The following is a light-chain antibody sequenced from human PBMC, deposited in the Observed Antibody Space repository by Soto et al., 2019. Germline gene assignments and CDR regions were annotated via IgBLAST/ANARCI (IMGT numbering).Light chain of an antibody. V-gene: IGKV3-20*01. CDR3: QQYGSSLT. Sequence: EIVMTQSPATLCVSPGERATLSCRASQSVSNKLAWYQQKPGQPPRLLIYGASSRATGIPDRFSGSGSGTDFTLTISRLEPEDFAVYYCQQYGSSLTFGPGTKVDI. CDR2: GAS. CDR1: QSVSNK. J-gene: IGKJ3*01.